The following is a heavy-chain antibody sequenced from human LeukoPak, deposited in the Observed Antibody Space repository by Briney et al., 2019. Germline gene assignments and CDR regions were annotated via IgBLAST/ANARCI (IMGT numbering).Heavy chain of an antibody. CDR2: IYTSGST. CDR3: ARTSLSSGWLYAFDI. J-gene: IGHJ3*02. V-gene: IGHV4-61*02. Sequence: PSQTLSLTCTVSGGSISSGSYYWSWIRQPAGKGLEWIGRIYTSGSTNYNPFLKSRVTISVDTSKNQFSLKLSSVTAADTAVYYCARTSLSSGWLYAFDIWGQGTMVTVSS. CDR1: GGSISSGSYY. D-gene: IGHD6-19*01.